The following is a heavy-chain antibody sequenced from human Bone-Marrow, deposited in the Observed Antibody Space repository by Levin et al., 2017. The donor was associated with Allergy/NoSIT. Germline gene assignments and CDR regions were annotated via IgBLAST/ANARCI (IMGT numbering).Heavy chain of an antibody. V-gene: IGHV3-23*01. Sequence: GESLKISCAASGFTFTSYAMNWVRQAPGKGLEWVSAISGSGGSTYYADSVKGRFTIPRDNSKNTTYLQMNSLRAEDTAVYYCAKGAGWVAGAVALIWGQGTLVTVSS. D-gene: IGHD6-19*01. CDR2: ISGSGGST. J-gene: IGHJ4*02. CDR3: AKGAGWVAGAVALI. CDR1: GFTFTSYA.